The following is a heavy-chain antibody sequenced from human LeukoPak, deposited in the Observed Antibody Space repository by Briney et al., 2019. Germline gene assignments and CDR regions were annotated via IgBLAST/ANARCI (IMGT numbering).Heavy chain of an antibody. D-gene: IGHD3-3*01. CDR2: INPSGGST. Sequence: GASVKVSCKASGYTFTSYYMHWVRQAPGQGLEWMGIINPSGGSTSYAQKFQGRVTMTRDTSTSTVYMELSSLRSEDAAVYYCAADRAIFGVPNWFDPWGQGTLVTVSS. V-gene: IGHV1-46*01. J-gene: IGHJ5*02. CDR1: GYTFTSYY. CDR3: AADRAIFGVPNWFDP.